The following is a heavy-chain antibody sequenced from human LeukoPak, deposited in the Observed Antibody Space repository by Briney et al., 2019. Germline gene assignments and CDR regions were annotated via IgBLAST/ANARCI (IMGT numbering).Heavy chain of an antibody. CDR3: AKGGARPTGYYYYMDV. CDR2: ITHSGGST. J-gene: IGHJ6*03. Sequence: PGGTLRLSCAASGFTFSKHGMNWVRQAPGKGLEWVSSITHSGGSTLYADTVKGRFTISRDNSKNTRFLQMNSLRAEDTAVYYCAKGGARPTGYYYYMDVWGKGTTVTVSS. V-gene: IGHV3-23*01. CDR1: GFTFSKHG.